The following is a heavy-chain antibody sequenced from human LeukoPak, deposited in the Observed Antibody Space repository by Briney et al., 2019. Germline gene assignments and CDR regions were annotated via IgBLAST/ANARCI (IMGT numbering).Heavy chain of an antibody. CDR1: GYTFTDYY. V-gene: IGHV1-2*02. Sequence: ASVKVSCKASGYTFTDYYIHWVRQAPGQGLEWMGWINPNNGGPNYAQKFQGRVTMTRDTSISTVYMEMSRLRSDDTAVYYCARESVPAVAARRGLNYWGQGTLVAVSS. CDR2: INPNNGGP. CDR3: ARESVPAVAARRGLNY. D-gene: IGHD6-6*01. J-gene: IGHJ4*02.